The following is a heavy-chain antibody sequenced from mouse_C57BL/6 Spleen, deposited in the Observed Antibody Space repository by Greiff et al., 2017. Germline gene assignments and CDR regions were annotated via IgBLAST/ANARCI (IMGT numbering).Heavy chain of an antibody. V-gene: IGHV1-80*01. Sequence: VQLKESGAELVKPGASVKISCKASGYAFSSYWMNWVKQRPGQGLEWIGQIYPGDGDTNYNGKFKGKATLTADKSSSTAYMQLSSLTSEDSAVYFCARCYYSSGWDYWGQGTLVTVS. CDR2: IYPGDGDT. CDR1: GYAFSSYW. J-gene: IGHJ3*01. CDR3: ARCYYSSGWDY. D-gene: IGHD1-1*01.